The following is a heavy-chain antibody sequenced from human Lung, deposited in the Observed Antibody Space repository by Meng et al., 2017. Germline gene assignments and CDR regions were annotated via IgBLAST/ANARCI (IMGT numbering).Heavy chain of an antibody. CDR2: INHSGST. Sequence: QVQLKRGGAGLVKPSGTLSSPGVSPGGSFSDYYWGWIRQPPGKGLEWIGEINHSGSTNYNPSLESRATISVDTSQNNLSLKLSSVTAADSAVYYCARGPTTMAHDFDYWGQGTLVTVSS. CDR1: GGSFSDYY. J-gene: IGHJ4*02. V-gene: IGHV4-34*01. D-gene: IGHD4-11*01. CDR3: ARGPTTMAHDFDY.